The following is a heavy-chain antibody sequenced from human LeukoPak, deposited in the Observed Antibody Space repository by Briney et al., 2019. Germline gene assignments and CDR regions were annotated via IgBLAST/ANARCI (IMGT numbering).Heavy chain of an antibody. Sequence: SETLSLTSTVSGGSISSGGYYWSWIRQHPGKGLEWIGYIYYSGSTYYNPSLKSRVTISVDTSKNQFSLKLSSVTAADTAVYYCARDQSAGTFDYWGQGTLVTVSS. J-gene: IGHJ4*02. D-gene: IGHD1-1*01. CDR3: ARDQSAGTFDY. CDR1: GGSISSGGYY. V-gene: IGHV4-31*03. CDR2: IYYSGST.